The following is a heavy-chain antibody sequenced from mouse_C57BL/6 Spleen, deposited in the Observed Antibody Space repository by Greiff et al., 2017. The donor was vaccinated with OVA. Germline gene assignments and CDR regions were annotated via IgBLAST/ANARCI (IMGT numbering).Heavy chain of an antibody. D-gene: IGHD1-1*01. CDR3: TRGNYYGSSLY. Sequence: QVHVKQSGAELVRPGASVTLSCKASGYTFTDYEMHWVKQTPVHGLEWIGAIDPETGGTAYNQKFKGKAILTADKSSSTAYMELRSLTSEDSAVYYCTRGNYYGSSLYWGQGTLVTVSA. CDR2: IDPETGGT. J-gene: IGHJ3*01. V-gene: IGHV1-15*01. CDR1: GYTFTDYE.